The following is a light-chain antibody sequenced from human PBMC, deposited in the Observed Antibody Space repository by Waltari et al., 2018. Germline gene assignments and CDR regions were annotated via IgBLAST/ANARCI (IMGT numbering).Light chain of an antibody. CDR2: GAT. Sequence: APAPPCPVSGAPGPSNTNSRPRDGGNFHLCSWYQQRPGTAPKLKIYGATKRPSGVSDRFSGSKSVNTASLTISGLQAEDEADYYCCTFTSSGTWVFGGGTKLTVL. V-gene: IGLV2-23*01. J-gene: IGLJ2*01. CDR3: CTFTSSGTWV. CDR1: RDGGNFHL.